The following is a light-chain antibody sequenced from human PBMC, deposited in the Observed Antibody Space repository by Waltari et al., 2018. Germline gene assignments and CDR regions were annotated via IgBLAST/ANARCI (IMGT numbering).Light chain of an antibody. CDR3: QSYDVSNPDWV. CDR2: EYN. CDR1: SGSIASNY. J-gene: IGLJ3*02. Sequence: FMLTQPHSVSESPGKTVTISCTRSSGSIASNYVQWYQQRPGSAPTTVIYEYNRRPSGVPDRFSGSIDSSSNSASLTISGLKTEDEADYYCQSYDVSNPDWVFGGGTKLTVL. V-gene: IGLV6-57*04.